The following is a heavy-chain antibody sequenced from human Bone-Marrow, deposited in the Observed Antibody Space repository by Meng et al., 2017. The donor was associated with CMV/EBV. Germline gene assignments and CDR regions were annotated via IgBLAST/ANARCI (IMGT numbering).Heavy chain of an antibody. V-gene: IGHV3-21*01. CDR3: ARDRRGYSSGWDGAFDI. CDR2: ISSSSSYI. J-gene: IGHJ3*02. Sequence: GESLKISCAASGFTFSSYSMNWVRQAPGKGLEWVSSISSSSSYIYYADSVKGRFTISRDNAKNSLYLQMNSLIAEDTAVYYCARDRRGYSSGWDGAFDIWGQGTMVTVSS. CDR1: GFTFSSYS. D-gene: IGHD6-19*01.